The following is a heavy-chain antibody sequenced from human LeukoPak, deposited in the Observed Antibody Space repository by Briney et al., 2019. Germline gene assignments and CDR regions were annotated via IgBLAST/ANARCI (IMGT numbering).Heavy chain of an antibody. CDR3: AKDQYYYDSSGYSLDY. Sequence: GGSLRLSCAASGFTFSSYAMSWVRQAPGKGLEWVSAISGSGGSTYYADSVKGRFTISRDNSKNTLYLQMNSLRAEDTAVYYCAKDQYYYDSSGYSLDYWGQGTLATVSS. D-gene: IGHD3-22*01. CDR1: GFTFSSYA. J-gene: IGHJ4*02. CDR2: ISGSGGST. V-gene: IGHV3-23*01.